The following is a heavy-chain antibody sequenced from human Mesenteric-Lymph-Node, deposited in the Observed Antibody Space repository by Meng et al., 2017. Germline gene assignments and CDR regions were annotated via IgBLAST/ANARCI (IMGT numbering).Heavy chain of an antibody. J-gene: IGHJ4*02. V-gene: IGHV4-34*01. Sequence: GSLRLSCAVSGGSLSGYHWTWIRQPPGKGLEWIGEVNHSGSTNYHPSLKSRVFISVDMSKTQFSLKLNSVTAADTALYFCARGSGFYYDTSGPLDYWGQGIQVTVSS. CDR1: GGSLSGYH. CDR3: ARGSGFYYDTSGPLDY. D-gene: IGHD3-22*01. CDR2: VNHSGST.